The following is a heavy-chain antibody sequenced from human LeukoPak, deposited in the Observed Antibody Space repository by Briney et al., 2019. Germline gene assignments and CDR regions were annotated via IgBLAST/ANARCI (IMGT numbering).Heavy chain of an antibody. V-gene: IGHV3-23*01. CDR2: ISGSGGST. D-gene: IGHD2-2*01. Sequence: PGGSLRLSCAASGFTFSSYAMSWVRQAPGKGLEWVSAISGSGGSTYYADSVKGRFTISRDNSKNTLYLQMNSLRAADTAVYYCAKDQVPAAIWDWFDPWGQGTLVTVSS. J-gene: IGHJ5*02. CDR3: AKDQVPAAIWDWFDP. CDR1: GFTFSSYA.